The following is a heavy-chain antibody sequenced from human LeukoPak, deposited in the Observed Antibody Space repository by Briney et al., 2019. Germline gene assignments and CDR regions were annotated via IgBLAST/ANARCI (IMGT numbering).Heavy chain of an antibody. J-gene: IGHJ6*03. D-gene: IGHD1-1*01. CDR3: ARAQHELETHYYYYYMDV. CDR1: GFTVSSNY. CDR2: IYGGGST. Sequence: GGSLRLSCAASGFTVSSNYMSWVRKAPGKGLEWVSVIYGGGSTYYADSVKGRFTISRDNSKNTLYLQMNSLRAEDTAVYYCARAQHELETHYYYYYMDVWGKGTTVTVSS. V-gene: IGHV3-53*01.